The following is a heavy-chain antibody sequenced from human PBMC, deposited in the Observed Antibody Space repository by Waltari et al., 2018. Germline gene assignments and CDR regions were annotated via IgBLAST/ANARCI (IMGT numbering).Heavy chain of an antibody. CDR3: ARDVGYSGYDPTTYYYYGMDV. D-gene: IGHD5-12*01. CDR1: GGTFSSYT. Sequence: QVQLVQSGAEVKKPGSSVKVSCKASGGTFSSYTISWVRQAPGQGLEWMGRIIPILGIANYAQKFQGRVTITADKSTSTAYMELSSLRSEDTAVYYCARDVGYSGYDPTTYYYYGMDVWGQGTTVTVSS. J-gene: IGHJ6*02. V-gene: IGHV1-69*08. CDR2: IIPILGIA.